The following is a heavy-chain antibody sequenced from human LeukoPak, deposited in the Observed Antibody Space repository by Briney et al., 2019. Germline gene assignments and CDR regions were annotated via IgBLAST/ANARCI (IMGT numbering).Heavy chain of an antibody. J-gene: IGHJ4*02. CDR1: GYTFTGYY. D-gene: IGHD3-10*01. CDR2: SNPMTTMP. CDR3: ARGYYGTGSYYNVDY. Sequence: ASVKVSCKASGYTFTGYYMHWVRQAPGQGLEWMGGSNPMTTMPFYAQKFQDRVTITTGESTTTAYMELSSLRSEDTAVYYCARGYYGTGSYYNVDYWGQGTLVTVSS. V-gene: IGHV1-2*02.